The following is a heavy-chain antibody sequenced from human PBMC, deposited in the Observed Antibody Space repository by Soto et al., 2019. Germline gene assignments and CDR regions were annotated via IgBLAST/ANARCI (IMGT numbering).Heavy chain of an antibody. J-gene: IGHJ4*02. CDR1: GFTFSSYW. CDR2: INSDGSST. CDR3: ARSGRSGYDWYYFDS. D-gene: IGHD5-12*01. Sequence: PGGSLRLSCAASGFTFSSYWMHWVRQAPGKGLVWVSRINSDGSSTSYADSVKGRFTISRDNAKNTLYLQMNSLRAEDTAVYYCARSGRSGYDWYYFDSWGQGTMVTSPQ. V-gene: IGHV3-74*01.